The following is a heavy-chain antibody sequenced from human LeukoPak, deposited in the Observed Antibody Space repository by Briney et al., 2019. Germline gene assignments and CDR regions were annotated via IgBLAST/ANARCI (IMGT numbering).Heavy chain of an antibody. D-gene: IGHD4-17*01. J-gene: IGHJ4*01. CDR2: ISSSGDTT. CDR3: ARDPFMTTGWGIDY. CDR1: GFTFSGDY. Sequence: GGSLTLSCAASGFTFSGDYMNWIRQAPGRGLEWVSYISSSGDTTYYADSVRGRFTISRDNTKNSLYLQMNSLRAEDTAVYYCARDPFMTTGWGIDYWGQGALVTVSS. V-gene: IGHV3-11*01.